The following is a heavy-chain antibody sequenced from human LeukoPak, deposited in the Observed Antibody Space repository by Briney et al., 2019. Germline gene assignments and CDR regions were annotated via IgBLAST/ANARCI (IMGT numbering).Heavy chain of an antibody. J-gene: IGHJ5*02. Sequence: SETLSLTCTVSGGSITSYHWSWIRQPPGKGLEWIGYIYYSGNTNCNPSLKSRVTISVDTSKNQFSLKLSSVTAADTAVYYCARHLGYCSTTSCQPGFDPWGQGTLVTVSS. CDR2: IYYSGNT. D-gene: IGHD2-2*01. CDR1: GGSITSYH. CDR3: ARHLGYCSTTSCQPGFDP. V-gene: IGHV4-59*08.